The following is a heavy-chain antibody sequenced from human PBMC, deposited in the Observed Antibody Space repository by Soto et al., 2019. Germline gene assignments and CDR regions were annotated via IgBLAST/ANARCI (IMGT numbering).Heavy chain of an antibody. CDR1: GYTFTSYY. J-gene: IGHJ6*04. Sequence: GAAVKVSCKASGYTFTSYYMHWVRQAPGQGLEWMGIINPSGGSTSYAQKFQGRVTMTRDTSTSTVYMELSSLRSEDTAVYYCAGPLRFLEWFTYNGMAVWGKGPTVTVSS. V-gene: IGHV1-46*01. D-gene: IGHD3-3*01. CDR2: INPSGGST. CDR3: AGPLRFLEWFTYNGMAV.